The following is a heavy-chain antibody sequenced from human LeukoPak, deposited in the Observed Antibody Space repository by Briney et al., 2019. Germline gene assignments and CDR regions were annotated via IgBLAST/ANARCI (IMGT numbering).Heavy chain of an antibody. Sequence: GGSLRLSCAASGFTFSSYAMHWVRQAPGKGLEWVAVISYDGSNKYYADSVKGRFTISRDNSKNTLYLQMNSLRAEDTAVYYCAKELGLRFDPWGQGTLVTVSS. CDR1: GFTFSSYA. CDR2: ISYDGSNK. D-gene: IGHD3/OR15-3a*01. J-gene: IGHJ5*02. CDR3: AKELGLRFDP. V-gene: IGHV3-30-3*01.